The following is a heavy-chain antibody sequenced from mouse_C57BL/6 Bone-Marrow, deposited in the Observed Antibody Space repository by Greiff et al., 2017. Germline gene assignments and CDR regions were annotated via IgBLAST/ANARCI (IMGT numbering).Heavy chain of an antibody. CDR3: GSGGTTVVAARYYAMDY. V-gene: IGHV1-61*01. D-gene: IGHD1-1*01. CDR1: GYTFTSYW. CDR2: IYPSDSET. J-gene: IGHJ4*01. Sequence: QVQLQQPGAELVRPGSSVKLSCKASGYTFTSYWMDWVKQRPGQGLEWIGNIYPSDSETHHNPKFKDKATLTVDKTSSTAYMQLSSLTSGGSAVYYCGSGGTTVVAARYYAMDYWGQGTAVTVSS.